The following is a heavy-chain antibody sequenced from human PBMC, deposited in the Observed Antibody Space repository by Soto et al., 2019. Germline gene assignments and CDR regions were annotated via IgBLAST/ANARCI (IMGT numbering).Heavy chain of an antibody. V-gene: IGHV4-39*06. J-gene: IGHJ4*02. CDR1: GGSISSSSYY. CDR3: ARAPPITGTTAPDYFDY. D-gene: IGHD1-7*01. Sequence: SETLSLTCTVSGGSISSSSYYWGWIRQPPGKGLEWIGSIYYSGSTYYNPSLKSRVTISVDTSKNQFTLKLSSVTAADTAVYYGARAPPITGTTAPDYFDYWGQGTLVTVSS. CDR2: IYYSGST.